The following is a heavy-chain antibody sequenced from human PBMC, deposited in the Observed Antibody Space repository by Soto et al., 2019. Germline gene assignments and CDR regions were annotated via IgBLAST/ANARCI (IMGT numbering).Heavy chain of an antibody. D-gene: IGHD3-16*01. J-gene: IGHJ6*04. CDR3: ERDDALRFSGV. CDR2: ISAVGRSI. V-gene: IGHV3-21*01. CDR1: GFSFTSYT. Sequence: GGSLSLSCAASGFSFTSYTMNWVRPAPGKGLEWVSSISAVGRSIYYLDSGKGLFTISRDNAKNSLYLQMNILRADDTAVYYCERDDALRFSGVWGKGTTVTISS.